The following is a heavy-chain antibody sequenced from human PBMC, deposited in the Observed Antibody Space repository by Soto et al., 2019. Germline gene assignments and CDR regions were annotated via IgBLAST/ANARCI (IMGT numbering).Heavy chain of an antibody. V-gene: IGHV4-34*01. J-gene: IGHJ4*02. CDR1: GGSFSGYC. D-gene: IGHD4-4*01. CDR2: INHSGST. CDR3: ARGTVTLNY. Sequence: LEILSLTCAVYGGSFSGYCWSWIRQPPGKGLEWIGEINHSGSTNYNPSLKSRVTISVDTSKNQFSLKLSSVTAADTAVYYCARGTVTLNYWGQGTLVTVSS.